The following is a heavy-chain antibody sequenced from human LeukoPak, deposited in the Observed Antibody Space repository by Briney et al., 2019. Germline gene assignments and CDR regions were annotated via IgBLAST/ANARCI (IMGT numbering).Heavy chain of an antibody. J-gene: IGHJ4*02. Sequence: SETLSLTCSVSGSSIGTYYWSWIRQPPGKGLEWIGHIFYSGNTNYNPSLKSRLTISVDTSKSQFSLELRSVTAADTAVYYCARQTGSGLFILPGGQGTLVTVSS. CDR1: GSSIGTYY. D-gene: IGHD3/OR15-3a*01. CDR3: ARQTGSGLFILP. V-gene: IGHV4-59*01. CDR2: IFYSGNT.